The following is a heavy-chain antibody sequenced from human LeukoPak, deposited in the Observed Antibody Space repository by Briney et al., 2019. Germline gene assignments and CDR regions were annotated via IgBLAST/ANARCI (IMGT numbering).Heavy chain of an antibody. J-gene: IGHJ3*01. CDR2: INPNSGGT. CDR3: ATAPGAFAL. V-gene: IGHV1-2*02. Sequence: ASVKVSCKASGYTFTGYYMHWVRQAPGQGLEWMGWINPNSGGTNSAQNFQGRVTMSRDTSISTVYVELSRLRSDDTAVYYCATAPGAFALWGQGTMVTVSS. CDR1: GYTFTGYY.